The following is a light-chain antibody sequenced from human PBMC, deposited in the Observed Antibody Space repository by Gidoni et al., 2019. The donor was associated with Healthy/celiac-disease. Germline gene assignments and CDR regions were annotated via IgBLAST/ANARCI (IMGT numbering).Light chain of an antibody. CDR1: QSVSSNY. Sequence: EIVLTQSPGTLSLSPGERATLSCRASQSVSSNYLAWYQQKPGQAPRLLIYGASSRATGIPDRFSGSGSGTDFTLTIRRLEPEDFAVYYCQQYGSSPVTFGQGTKVEIK. CDR2: GAS. J-gene: IGKJ1*01. V-gene: IGKV3-20*01. CDR3: QQYGSSPVT.